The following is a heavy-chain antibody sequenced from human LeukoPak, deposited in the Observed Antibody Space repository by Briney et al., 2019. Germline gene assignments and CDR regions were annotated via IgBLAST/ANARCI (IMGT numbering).Heavy chain of an antibody. CDR2: IYTSGST. D-gene: IGHD3-22*01. CDR3: ARRRYYYDSSGYSYSWFDP. J-gene: IGHJ5*02. Sequence: PSETLSLTCTVSGGSISSGGYYWSWIRQHPGKGLEWIGYIYTSGSTNYNPSLTSRVTISVDTSKNQFSLKLSSVTAADTAVYYCARRRYYYDSSGYSYSWFDPWGQGTLVTVSS. V-gene: IGHV4-61*08. CDR1: GGSISSGGYY.